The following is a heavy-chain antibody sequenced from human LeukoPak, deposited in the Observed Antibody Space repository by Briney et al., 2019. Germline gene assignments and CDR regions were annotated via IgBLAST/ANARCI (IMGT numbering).Heavy chain of an antibody. D-gene: IGHD6-6*01. CDR1: GFTFSSVA. Sequence: GGSLRLSCAAPGFTFSSVAMNWVRQAPGKGLECVATLSVNGITTYYADSVKGRFTISRDISKGTLFLQMNNVRAEDTAIYFCAKPGIASRLITHSYMDAWGRGTTVTVSS. J-gene: IGHJ6*03. CDR2: LSVNGITT. V-gene: IGHV3-23*01. CDR3: AKPGIASRLITHSYMDA.